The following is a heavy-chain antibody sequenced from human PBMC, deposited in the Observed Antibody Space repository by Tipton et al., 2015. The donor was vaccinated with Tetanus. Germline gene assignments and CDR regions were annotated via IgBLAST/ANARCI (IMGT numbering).Heavy chain of an antibody. CDR2: ISRSGDNT. CDR3: AREGLVLGPAKLSYFDS. CDR1: GGSFSAYY. D-gene: IGHD6-25*01. J-gene: IGHJ4*02. V-gene: IGHV3-23*01. Sequence: LSLTCAVYGGSFSAYYWSWIRQAPGKGLEWVSGISRSGDNTFYADSVKGRFTISRDNSKNTLYLQLTSLRPEDTAAYYCAREGLVLGPAKLSYFDSWGQGTRVIVSS.